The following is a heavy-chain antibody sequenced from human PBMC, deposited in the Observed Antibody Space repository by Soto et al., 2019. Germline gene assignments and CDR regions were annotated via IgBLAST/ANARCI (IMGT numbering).Heavy chain of an antibody. CDR2: ISAYKGNT. CDR1: GYTFTSYG. D-gene: IGHD3-10*01. Sequence: QVQLVQSGTEVKKPGASVKVSCKASGYTFTSYGISWLRQAPGQGLEWMGWISAYKGNTNYAQKFQGRVTMTTDTSTSTVYMELGRLRSDDTAVYYCARDRLGSGTYYNYWGQGTLVTVSS. V-gene: IGHV1-18*01. J-gene: IGHJ4*02. CDR3: ARDRLGSGTYYNY.